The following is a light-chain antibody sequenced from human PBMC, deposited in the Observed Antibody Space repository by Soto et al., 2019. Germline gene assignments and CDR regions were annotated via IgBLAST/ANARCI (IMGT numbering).Light chain of an antibody. CDR1: QSVSSN. CDR2: GAS. J-gene: IGKJ2*01. CDR3: QQYNNWPAMYT. V-gene: IGKV3-15*01. Sequence: EIVMTQSPATLSVSPGERATLSCRASQSVSSNLAWYQQKPGQAPRLLIYGASTRATGLPARFSGSGSGTEFTLTISRLQSEDFAVYYCQQYNNWPAMYTFGQGTKLEIK.